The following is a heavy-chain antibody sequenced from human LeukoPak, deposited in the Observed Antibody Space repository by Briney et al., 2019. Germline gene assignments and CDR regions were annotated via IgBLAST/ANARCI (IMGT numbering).Heavy chain of an antibody. V-gene: IGHV4-59*11. D-gene: IGHD2-2*02. J-gene: IGHJ5*02. CDR2: ISYSGSA. CDR3: ARRDTATGIDP. Sequence: SETLSLTCTVSGVSISSHYWSWIRQPPGKGLEWIAYISYSGSAGYNPSHKSRVTISIDTPKNQFSLRLSSVTAADTAVYYCARRDTATGIDPWGQGTLVTVSS. CDR1: GVSISSHY.